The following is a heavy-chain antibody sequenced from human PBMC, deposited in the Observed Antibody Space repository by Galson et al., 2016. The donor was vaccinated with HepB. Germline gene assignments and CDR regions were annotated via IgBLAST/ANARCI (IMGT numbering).Heavy chain of an antibody. J-gene: IGHJ4*02. Sequence: KAFGYSFTSHYMHWVRQAPGPGLEWMGTINPSVGRTSYAQKSQGRVTMTRDTSTSTVYMELSSLRSEDTAVYYCARDDDILTGSQFDYWGQGTLVSVSS. CDR1: GYSFTSHY. D-gene: IGHD3-9*01. CDR3: ARDDDILTGSQFDY. CDR2: INPSVGRT. V-gene: IGHV1-46*01.